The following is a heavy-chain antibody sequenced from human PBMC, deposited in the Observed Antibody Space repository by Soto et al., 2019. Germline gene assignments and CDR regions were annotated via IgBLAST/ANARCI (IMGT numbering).Heavy chain of an antibody. V-gene: IGHV3-23*01. CDR1: GFTFSSYA. CDR3: AINSRYCSSTSCYAD. Sequence: EVQLLESGVGLVQPGGSLRLSCAASGFTFSSYAMSWVRQAPGKGLEWVSGISTSGDSTYYADSVKGRFTISRDNSKNTLYLKMNSLRAGDTAVYYCAINSRYCSSTSCYADWGQGTLVTVSS. D-gene: IGHD2-2*01. J-gene: IGHJ4*02. CDR2: ISTSGDST.